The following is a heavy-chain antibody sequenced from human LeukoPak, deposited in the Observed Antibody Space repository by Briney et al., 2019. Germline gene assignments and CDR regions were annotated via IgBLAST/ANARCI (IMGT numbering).Heavy chain of an antibody. CDR3: ASAPSIAAAGTILDAFDI. V-gene: IGHV1-8*01. Sequence: ASVKVSCKASGYTFTSYDINWVRQATGQGLEWMGWMNPNSGNTGYAQKFQGRVTMTRNTSISTAYMELSSLRSEDTAVYYCASAPSIAAAGTILDAFDIWGQGTMVTVSS. CDR2: MNPNSGNT. J-gene: IGHJ3*02. CDR1: GYTFTSYD. D-gene: IGHD6-13*01.